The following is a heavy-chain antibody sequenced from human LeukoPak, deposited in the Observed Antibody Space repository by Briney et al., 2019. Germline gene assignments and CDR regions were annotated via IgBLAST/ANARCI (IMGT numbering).Heavy chain of an antibody. J-gene: IGHJ3*02. V-gene: IGHV1-18*01. D-gene: IGHD6-19*01. Sequence: ASVKVSCKASGYTFTSYGISWVRQAPGQGLEWMGWISAYNGNTNYAQKLQGRVTMTTDTSTSTAYMELRSLRSDDTAVYYCARPSSGWYEDAFDIWGQGTMVIVSS. CDR3: ARPSSGWYEDAFDI. CDR1: GYTFTSYG. CDR2: ISAYNGNT.